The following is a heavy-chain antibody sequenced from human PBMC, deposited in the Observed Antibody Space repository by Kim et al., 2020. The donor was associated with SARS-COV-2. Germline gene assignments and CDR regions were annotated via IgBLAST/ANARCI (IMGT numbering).Heavy chain of an antibody. CDR1: GYSISSGYY. D-gene: IGHD3-10*01. CDR2: IYHSGST. Sequence: SETLSLTCTVSGYSISSGYYWGWIRQPPGKGLEWIGSIYHSGSTYYNPSLKSRVTISVDTSKNPFSLKLSSVTAADTAVYYCASGRLLWFGGYWGQGTLV. J-gene: IGHJ4*02. CDR3: ASGRLLWFGGY. V-gene: IGHV4-38-2*02.